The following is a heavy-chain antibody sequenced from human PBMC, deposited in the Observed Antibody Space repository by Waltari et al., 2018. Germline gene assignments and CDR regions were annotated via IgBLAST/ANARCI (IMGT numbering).Heavy chain of an antibody. Sequence: QVQLQESGPGLVKPSETLSLTCTVSGGSISSYYWRWTRQPPGKGLEWIGYIYYSGSTNYNPSLKSRVTISVDTSKNQFSLKLSSVTAADTAVYYCARTIDYGDYFDYWGQGTLVTVSS. D-gene: IGHD4-17*01. CDR3: ARTIDYGDYFDY. V-gene: IGHV4-59*01. CDR2: IYYSGST. J-gene: IGHJ4*02. CDR1: GGSISSYY.